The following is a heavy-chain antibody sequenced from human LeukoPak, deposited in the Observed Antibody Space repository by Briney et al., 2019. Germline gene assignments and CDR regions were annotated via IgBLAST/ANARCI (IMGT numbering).Heavy chain of an antibody. D-gene: IGHD4-17*01. Sequence: SVKVSCKASGGTFSSYAINWVRQPPAQGLEWMGGIIPIFGTTNYAQKFQGRVTITADKSTSTAYMELSSLRSEDTAVYYCARGTDYGYYYYYMDVWGKGTTVTVSS. CDR1: GGTFSSYA. CDR3: ARGTDYGYYYYYMDV. V-gene: IGHV1-69*06. J-gene: IGHJ6*03. CDR2: IIPIFGTT.